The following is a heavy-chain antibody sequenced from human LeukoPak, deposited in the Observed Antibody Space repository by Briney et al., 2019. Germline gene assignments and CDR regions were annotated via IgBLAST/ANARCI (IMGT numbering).Heavy chain of an antibody. J-gene: IGHJ4*02. Sequence: GGSLRLSCAASGFPFSNYAMHWVRQAPGKGLEWVAVISYDGSDKYYADSVKGRFIISRDNYKNTLHLQMNSLRPEDTAVYYCERRNVGYFVWLLGEVNNGQFFDCWGRGTLVNLCS. CDR3: ERRNVGYFVWLLGEVNNGQFFDC. D-gene: IGHD3-9*01. CDR2: ISYDGSDK. CDR1: GFPFSNYA. V-gene: IGHV3-30*04.